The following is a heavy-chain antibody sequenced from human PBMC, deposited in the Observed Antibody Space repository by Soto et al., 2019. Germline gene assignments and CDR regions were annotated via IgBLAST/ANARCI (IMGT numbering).Heavy chain of an antibody. CDR3: AKYRGVLRWSEEHYYLNY. CDR1: GFTFSSYG. Sequence: PGGSLRLSCAASGFTFSSYGMHWVRQAPGKGLEWVAVILYDGSKKYYADSMKGRFTISRDNSKNTLYLQMNSVRAEDTALYYCAKYRGVLRWSEEHYYLNYCAQGTLVTFSS. J-gene: IGHJ4*02. CDR2: ILYDGSKK. V-gene: IGHV3-30*18. D-gene: IGHD2-21*01.